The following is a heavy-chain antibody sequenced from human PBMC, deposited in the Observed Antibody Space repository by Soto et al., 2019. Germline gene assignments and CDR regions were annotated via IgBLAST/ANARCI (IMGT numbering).Heavy chain of an antibody. CDR2: IYWDDDK. V-gene: IGHV2-5*02. D-gene: IGHD3-10*01. J-gene: IGHJ4*02. CDR1: GFSLSTSGVG. Sequence: QITLKESGPPLVKPTQPLTLTCTFSGFSLSTSGVGVGWIRQPPGKALEWLALIYWDDDKRYRPSLKSRLTITKDTSKNQVVLTLTKLDTVDTATYYCARGGWTTYYSPFFDYWGQGTLVTVSS. CDR3: ARGGWTTYYSPFFDY.